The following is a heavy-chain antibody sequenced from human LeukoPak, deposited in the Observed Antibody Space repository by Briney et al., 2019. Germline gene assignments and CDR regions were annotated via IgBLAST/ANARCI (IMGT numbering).Heavy chain of an antibody. CDR1: GGYISSYY. CDR3: ARDRRESSKPNDAFDI. Sequence: SETLSLTCIVSGGYISSYYWSWIRQPPGKGLEWIGYIYYTGSTNYNPSLESRVTISIDTSKKQLSLKLRSVTAADTAVYYCARDRRESSKPNDAFDIWGQGTMVTVSS. D-gene: IGHD4-11*01. CDR2: IYYTGST. V-gene: IGHV4-59*01. J-gene: IGHJ3*02.